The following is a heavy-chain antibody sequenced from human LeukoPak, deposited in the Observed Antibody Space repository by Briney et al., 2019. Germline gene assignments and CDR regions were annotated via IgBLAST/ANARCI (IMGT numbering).Heavy chain of an antibody. J-gene: IGHJ4*02. Sequence: SETLSLTCAVYGGSFSGYYWSWIRQPPGKGLEWIGEINHSGSTNYNPSLKSRVTISVDTSKNQFSLKLSSVTAADTAVYYCARDSIGYYYLFDYWGQGTLVTVSS. CDR2: INHSGST. CDR1: GGSFSGYY. CDR3: ARDSIGYYYLFDY. V-gene: IGHV4-34*01. D-gene: IGHD3-22*01.